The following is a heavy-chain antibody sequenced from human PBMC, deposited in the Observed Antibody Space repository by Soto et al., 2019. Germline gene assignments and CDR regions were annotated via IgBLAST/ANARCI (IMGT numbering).Heavy chain of an antibody. CDR3: ARHNMVRGVIANYYYYYMDV. D-gene: IGHD3-10*01. Sequence: PSETLSLTCTVSGGSISSYYWSWIRQPPGKGLEWIGYIYYSGSTNYNPSLKSRVTISVDTSKNQFSLKLSSVTAADTAVYYFARHNMVRGVIANYYYYYMDVWGKGTTVTVS. V-gene: IGHV4-59*08. J-gene: IGHJ6*03. CDR1: GGSISSYY. CDR2: IYYSGST.